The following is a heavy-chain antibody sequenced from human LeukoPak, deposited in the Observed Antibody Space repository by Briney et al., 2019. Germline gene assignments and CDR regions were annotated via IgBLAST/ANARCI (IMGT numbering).Heavy chain of an antibody. CDR3: ARSRTTMIRGSPNWSFDY. J-gene: IGHJ4*02. CDR1: GGSISSYY. Sequence: SETLSLTCTVSGGSISSYYWSWIRQPPGKGLEWIGYIYYSGSTSYNPSLKSRVIISVDTSKNQSSLKLSSVTAADTAVYYCARSRTTMIRGSPNWSFDYWGQGILVTVSS. V-gene: IGHV4-59*01. CDR2: IYYSGST. D-gene: IGHD3-10*01.